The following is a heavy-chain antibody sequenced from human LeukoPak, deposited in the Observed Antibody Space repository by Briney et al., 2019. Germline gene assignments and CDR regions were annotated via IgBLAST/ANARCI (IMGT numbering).Heavy chain of an antibody. D-gene: IGHD2-15*01. CDR1: GGSINNYY. V-gene: IGHV4-59*13. Sequence: SETLSLTCSVSGGSINNYYGSWIRQPPGKGLEWIAYIYNSGSTSYNPSLKSRVTISVDTSKNQFSLRLNSVTAADTAVYYCATLVGYCSAVSCNDFWGQGTLVTVSS. CDR3: ATLVGYCSAVSCNDF. J-gene: IGHJ4*02. CDR2: IYNSGST.